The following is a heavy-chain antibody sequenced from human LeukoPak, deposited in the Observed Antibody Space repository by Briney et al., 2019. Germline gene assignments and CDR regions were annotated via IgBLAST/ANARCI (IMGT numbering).Heavy chain of an antibody. CDR1: GYTFTSYY. D-gene: IGHD5-24*01. CDR2: INPSGGST. J-gene: IGHJ6*02. V-gene: IGHV1-46*01. CDR3: ARIRDGYNSYFFYGMDV. Sequence: ASVKVSCEASGYTFTSYYMHWVRQAPGQGLEWMGIINPSGGSTSYAQKFQGRVTMTRDTSTSTAYMELSSLRSEDTAVYYCARIRDGYNSYFFYGMDVWGQGTTVTVSS.